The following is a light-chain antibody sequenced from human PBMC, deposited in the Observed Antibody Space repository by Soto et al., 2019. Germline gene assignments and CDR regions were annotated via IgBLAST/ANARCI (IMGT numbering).Light chain of an antibody. V-gene: IGLV2-14*01. J-gene: IGLJ1*01. Sequence: QSVLTQPASVSGSPGQSITISCTGTSSDVGGYNYVSWYQLHPGKAPKLMIYDVSNRPSGVSNRFSGSKSGNTASLTISGLQAEDEADYYCSPYTSSSFYVFGTGTKLTVL. CDR1: SSDVGGYNY. CDR3: SPYTSSSFYV. CDR2: DVS.